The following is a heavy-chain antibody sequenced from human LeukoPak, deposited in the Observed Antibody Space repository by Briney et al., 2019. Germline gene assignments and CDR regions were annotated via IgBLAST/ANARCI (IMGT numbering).Heavy chain of an antibody. Sequence: GGSLRLSCAASGFTFDDYTMHWVRQAPGKGLEWVSLISWDGGSTYYADSVKGRFTISRDNSKNSLYLQMNSLRTEDTALYYCAKGNYGSGSWGNWSDPWGQGTLVTVSS. CDR2: ISWDGGST. CDR1: GFTFDDYT. CDR3: AKGNYGSGSWGNWSDP. D-gene: IGHD3-10*01. V-gene: IGHV3-43*01. J-gene: IGHJ5*02.